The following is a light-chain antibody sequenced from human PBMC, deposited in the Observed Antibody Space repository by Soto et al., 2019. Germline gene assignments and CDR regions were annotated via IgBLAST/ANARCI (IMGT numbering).Light chain of an antibody. Sequence: EIVLTLSPGTLSLSPGERATLSCRASQSVSSSYLAWYQQKPGQAPRLLIYGASSRATGIPDRFSGSGSGTDFTLTISRLEPEDFAVYYCQQYGSSPLTFGGGTKADIK. CDR3: QQYGSSPLT. J-gene: IGKJ4*01. CDR2: GAS. CDR1: QSVSSSY. V-gene: IGKV3-20*01.